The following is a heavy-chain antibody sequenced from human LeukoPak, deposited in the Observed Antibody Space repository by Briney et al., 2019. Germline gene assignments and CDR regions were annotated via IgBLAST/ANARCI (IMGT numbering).Heavy chain of an antibody. CDR2: INHSGST. CDR3: ARVGARAFDY. V-gene: IGHV4-34*01. Sequence: SETLSLTCAVYGGSFSGYYWSWIRQPPGKGLEWIGEINHSGSTNYNPSLKSRVTISVDKSKNQFSLKLSSVTAADTAVYYCARVGARAFDYWGQGTLVTVSS. J-gene: IGHJ4*02. D-gene: IGHD1-26*01. CDR1: GGSFSGYY.